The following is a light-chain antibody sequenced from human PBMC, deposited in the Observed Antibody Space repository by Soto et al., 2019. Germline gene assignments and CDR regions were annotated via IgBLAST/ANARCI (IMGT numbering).Light chain of an antibody. V-gene: IGLV8-61*01. J-gene: IGLJ3*02. CDR1: SGSVSTSYY. CDR3: VLYMGSGISV. CDR2: STS. Sequence: QAVVTQEPSFSVSPGGTVTLTCGLSSGSVSTSYYPSWYQQTPGQALRTLIYSTSTRSSGVPDRFSGSILGNKAALTITGAQADDESDYYCVLYMGSGISVFGGGTKVTVL.